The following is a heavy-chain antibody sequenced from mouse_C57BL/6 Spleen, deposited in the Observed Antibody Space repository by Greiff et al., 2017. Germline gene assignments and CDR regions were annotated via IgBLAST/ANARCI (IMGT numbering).Heavy chain of an antibody. Sequence: VQLQQPGAELVRPGSSVKLSCKASGYTFTSYWMDWVKQRPGQGLEWIGNIYPSDSETHYNQKFKDKATLTVDKSSSTAYMQLSSLTSEDSAVYYCARGEIYYDYDDAMDYWGQGTSVTVAS. D-gene: IGHD2-4*01. CDR3: ARGEIYYDYDDAMDY. CDR1: GYTFTSYW. V-gene: IGHV1-61*01. J-gene: IGHJ4*01. CDR2: IYPSDSET.